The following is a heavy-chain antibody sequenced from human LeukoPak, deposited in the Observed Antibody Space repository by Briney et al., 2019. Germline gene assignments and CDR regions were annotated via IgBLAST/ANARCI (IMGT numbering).Heavy chain of an antibody. CDR3: ARDDTTDDAFDI. Sequence: ASVKVSCKASGYTFTSYGISWVRQAPGQGLEWMGWMNPNSGNTGYAQKFQGRVTMTRNTSISTAYMELSSLRSEDTAVYYCARDDTTDDAFDIWGQGTMVTVSS. CDR1: GYTFTSYG. J-gene: IGHJ3*02. CDR2: MNPNSGNT. V-gene: IGHV1-8*02. D-gene: IGHD1-1*01.